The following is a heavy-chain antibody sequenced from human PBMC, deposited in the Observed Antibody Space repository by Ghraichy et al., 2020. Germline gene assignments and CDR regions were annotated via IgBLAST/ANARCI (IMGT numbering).Heavy chain of an antibody. CDR3: AKETAAAGTFYLDH. CDR1: GFTFSSYA. V-gene: IGHV3-23*01. CDR2: ISGGST. D-gene: IGHD6-13*01. Sequence: GGSLRLSCAASGFTFSSYAMSWVRQAPGKGLEWVSAISGGSTYYADSVKGRFTISRDNSKNTLYLQMNSLRAEDTAVYYCAKETAAAGTFYLDHWGQGTLVTVSS. J-gene: IGHJ4*02.